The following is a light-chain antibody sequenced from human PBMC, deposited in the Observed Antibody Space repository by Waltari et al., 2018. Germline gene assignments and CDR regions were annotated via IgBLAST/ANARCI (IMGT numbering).Light chain of an antibody. CDR3: SSYTTTSVL. J-gene: IGLJ2*01. Sequence: STLTHPPSLSASLGQSTTLSSPGPSSAVDGYKSVSWYQQPPGKGPKLMIVDVANRPSGVSNRFSGSKSGNTASLTISGLQDEDEADYICSSYTTTSVLFGGGTKLTVL. CDR2: DVA. V-gene: IGLV2-14*03. CDR1: SSAVDGYKS.